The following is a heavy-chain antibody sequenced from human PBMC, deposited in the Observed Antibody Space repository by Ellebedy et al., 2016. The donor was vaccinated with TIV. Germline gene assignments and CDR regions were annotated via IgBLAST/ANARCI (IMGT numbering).Heavy chain of an antibody. CDR1: GYSFTNYW. CDR3: ARQDTVDTAMFSN. D-gene: IGHD5-18*01. V-gene: IGHV5-51*01. Sequence: GESLKISCKVSGYSFTNYWIGWVRQMPGKGLDWMGAISPGDSNTKYSPSFQGQVTISADKSINTAYLQWSSLKASDTAMYYCARQDTVDTAMFSNWGQGTLVTVSS. J-gene: IGHJ4*02. CDR2: ISPGDSNT.